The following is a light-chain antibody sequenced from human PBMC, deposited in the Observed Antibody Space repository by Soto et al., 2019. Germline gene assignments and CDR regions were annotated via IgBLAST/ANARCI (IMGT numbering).Light chain of an antibody. J-gene: IGLJ2*01. CDR3: QVWDSGSDHVV. Sequence: SYELTQPTSVSVAPGHTAKITCGGNNMGSKSVHWYQQKPGQAPVLVVYDDSDRPSGIPERFSGSISGNTATLTISRVEAGDEADYYCQVWDSGSDHVVFGGGTKLTVL. CDR2: DDS. CDR1: NMGSKS. V-gene: IGLV3-21*02.